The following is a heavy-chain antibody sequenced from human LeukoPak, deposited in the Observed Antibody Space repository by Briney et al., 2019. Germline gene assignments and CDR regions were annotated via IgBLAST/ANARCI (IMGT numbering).Heavy chain of an antibody. Sequence: GGSLRLSCAGSGFNFRSFWMTWVRQTPGKGLEWVANINQDGSGQEYVDSVKGRFTISRDNAKNSLFLHMDSLRAEDTAVYYCARDPYSSGGYGAFDMWGQGTMVTVSS. J-gene: IGHJ3*02. CDR1: GFNFRSFW. D-gene: IGHD2-15*01. CDR2: INQDGSGQ. CDR3: ARDPYSSGGYGAFDM. V-gene: IGHV3-7*01.